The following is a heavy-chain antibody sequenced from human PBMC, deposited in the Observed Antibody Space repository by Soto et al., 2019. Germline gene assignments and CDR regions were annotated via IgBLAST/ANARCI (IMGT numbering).Heavy chain of an antibody. D-gene: IGHD6-13*01. J-gene: IGHJ4*02. V-gene: IGHV3-23*01. CDR1: GFTFSNYA. Sequence: EVQLLESGGGLVQPGGSLRLSCAASGFTFSNYAVTWVRQAPGKGLEWVSTISGSGGSTYYADSVKGRFTISRDNPKNPLYLQMSSLRAEDTAVYYCATDQGSSWCEIDYWGQGTLVTVSS. CDR3: ATDQGSSWCEIDY. CDR2: ISGSGGST.